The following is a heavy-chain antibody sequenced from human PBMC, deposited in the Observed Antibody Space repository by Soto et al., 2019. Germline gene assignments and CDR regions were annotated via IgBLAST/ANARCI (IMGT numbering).Heavy chain of an antibody. CDR1: GFTFNHHW. J-gene: IGHJ4*02. Sequence: EVQLVESGGGLVQPGESLRLSCAASGFTFNHHWMTWVRQAPGKGLEWVGSIKEDGREKHYVDSMKGRLTISRDNAKNSLYLQINSLRGEDTAMYYCARDPSKSGYDWGVDYWGQGTLVTVSA. D-gene: IGHD5-12*01. CDR3: ARDPSKSGYDWGVDY. CDR2: IKEDGREK. V-gene: IGHV3-7*05.